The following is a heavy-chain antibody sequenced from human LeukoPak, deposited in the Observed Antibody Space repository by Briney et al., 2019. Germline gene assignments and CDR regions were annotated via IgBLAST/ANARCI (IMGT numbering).Heavy chain of an antibody. V-gene: IGHV3-48*03. CDR2: ISSSGSTI. D-gene: IGHD3-22*01. CDR3: ARDKGPHYDSSGYYYFDY. CDR1: GFTFSSYE. J-gene: IGHJ4*02. Sequence: GGSLRLSCAASGFTFSSYEMNWVRQAPGKELEWVSYISSSGSTIYYADSVKGRFTISRDNAKNSLYLQMNSLRAEDTAVYYCARDKGPHYDSSGYYYFDYWGQGTLVTVSS.